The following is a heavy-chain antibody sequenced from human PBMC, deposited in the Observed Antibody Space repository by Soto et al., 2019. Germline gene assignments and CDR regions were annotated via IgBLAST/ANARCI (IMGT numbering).Heavy chain of an antibody. D-gene: IGHD1-1*01. Sequence: ASVKVSCKASGYAFTSYAMHWVRQAPGQRLEWMGWINAGNGNTKYSQKFQGRVTITRDTSASTAYMELSSLRSEDTAVYHCARDFTTGTTLYRPAFDYWGQGTLVTVSS. V-gene: IGHV1-3*01. CDR3: ARDFTTGTTLYRPAFDY. J-gene: IGHJ4*02. CDR1: GYAFTSYA. CDR2: INAGNGNT.